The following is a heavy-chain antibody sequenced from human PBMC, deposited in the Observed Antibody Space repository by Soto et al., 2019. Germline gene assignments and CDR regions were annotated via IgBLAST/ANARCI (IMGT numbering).Heavy chain of an antibody. J-gene: IGHJ4*02. CDR1: RDSISNFY. V-gene: IGHV4-59*01. D-gene: IGHD3-9*01. CDR2: IYYSGST. Sequence: SETLSLTCTVSRDSISNFYWSWIRQPPGKGLDWIGYIYYSGSTDYNPSLKGRVTISADTSKNQFSLRLTSVTAADTAVYYCARSSSGYDVLTGYRLDYFDSWGQGTLVTVSS. CDR3: ARSSSGYDVLTGYRLDYFDS.